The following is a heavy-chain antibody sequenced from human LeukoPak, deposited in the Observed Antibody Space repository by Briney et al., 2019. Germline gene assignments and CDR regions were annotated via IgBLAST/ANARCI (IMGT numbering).Heavy chain of an antibody. V-gene: IGHV1-2*02. D-gene: IGHD3-16*02. CDR1: GYTFTGYY. CDR3: ARVKKWGDYVWGSYRYGAFDI. CDR2: INPNSGGT. Sequence: GASVKVSCKASGYTFTGYYMHWVRQAPGQGLEWMGWINPNSGGTNYAQKFQGRVTMTRDTSISTAYMELSRLRSDDTAVYYCARVKKWGDYVWGSYRYGAFDIWGQGTMVTVSS. J-gene: IGHJ3*02.